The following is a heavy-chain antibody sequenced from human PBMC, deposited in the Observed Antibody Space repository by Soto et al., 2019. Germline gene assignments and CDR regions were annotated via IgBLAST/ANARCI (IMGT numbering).Heavy chain of an antibody. J-gene: IGHJ4*02. CDR1: GYTFTSYA. Sequence: ASVKVSCKASGYTFTSYAMHWVRQAPGQRLEWMGWINAGNGNTKYSQKFQGRVTITRDESTSTAYMELSSLRSEDTAVYYCARGSPYPYYFDYWGQGTLVTVSS. V-gene: IGHV1-3*01. CDR3: ARGSPYPYYFDY. CDR2: INAGNGNT.